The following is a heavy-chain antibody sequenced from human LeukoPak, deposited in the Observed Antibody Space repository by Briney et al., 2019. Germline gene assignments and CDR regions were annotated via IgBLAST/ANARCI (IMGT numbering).Heavy chain of an antibody. CDR2: IQKDGSNE. D-gene: IGHD2-8*01. V-gene: IGHV3-30*02. CDR1: GFTFSSYG. J-gene: IGHJ6*03. Sequence: GGSLRLSCAASGFTFSSYGMHWVRQAPGKGLEWVAYIQKDGSNEQYADAVKGRFRISRDGSKNILYLQMNSLRAEDTAVYYCAKDRCSNGIGCYYYYMDVWGKGTTVTISS. CDR3: AKDRCSNGIGCYYYYMDV.